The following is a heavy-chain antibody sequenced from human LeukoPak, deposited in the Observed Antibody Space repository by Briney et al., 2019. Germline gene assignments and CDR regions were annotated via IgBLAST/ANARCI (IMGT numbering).Heavy chain of an antibody. J-gene: IGHJ4*02. CDR2: ISGGSSTI. V-gene: IGHV3-11*01. CDR3: ARRGSGRHFDF. Sequence: GGSLRLSCAASGFTFSDYYMSWIRQAPGKGLEWVSYISGGSSTIYYADSLKGRFTVSRDNAKNSLYLLMNSLRAEDTAVYYCARRGSGRHFDFWGQGTLVTVSS. D-gene: IGHD2-15*01. CDR1: GFTFSDYY.